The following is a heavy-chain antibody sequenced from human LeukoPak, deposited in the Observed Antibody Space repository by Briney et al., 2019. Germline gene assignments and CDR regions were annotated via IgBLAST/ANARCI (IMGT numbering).Heavy chain of an antibody. D-gene: IGHD4-17*01. V-gene: IGHV1-69*05. CDR1: GGTFSSYA. Sequence: GSSVKVSCKASGGTFSSYAISWVRQAPGQGLEWMGRIIPIFGTANYAQKFQGRVTITTDESTSTAYMELSSLRSEDTAVYYCTNHDCGDYLSGRYWGQGTLVTVSS. CDR2: IIPIFGTA. J-gene: IGHJ4*02. CDR3: TNHDCGDYLSGRY.